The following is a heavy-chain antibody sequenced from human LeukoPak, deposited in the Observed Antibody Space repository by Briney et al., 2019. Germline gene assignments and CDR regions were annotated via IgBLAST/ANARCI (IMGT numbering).Heavy chain of an antibody. D-gene: IGHD3-22*01. Sequence: ASVKVSCKASGYTFTSYDINWVRQATGQGLEWMGWMNPNSGNTGYAQKFQGRVTITRNTSISTAYMELSSLRSEDTAVYDCARRITQYYYDSSGYYYVNYYYMDVWGKGTTVTVSS. CDR1: GYTFTSYD. CDR2: MNPNSGNT. CDR3: ARRITQYYYDSSGYYYVNYYYMDV. V-gene: IGHV1-8*03. J-gene: IGHJ6*03.